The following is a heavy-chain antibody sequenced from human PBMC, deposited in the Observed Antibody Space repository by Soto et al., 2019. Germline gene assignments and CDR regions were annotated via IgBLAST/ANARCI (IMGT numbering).Heavy chain of an antibody. CDR1: GFTFSSYS. V-gene: IGHV3-21*01. CDR2: ISSSSSYI. J-gene: IGHJ4*02. Sequence: EVQLVESGGGLVKPGGSPRLSCAASGFTFSSYSMNWVRQAPGKGLEWVSSISSSSSYIYYADSVKGRFTISRDNAKNSLYLQMNSLRAEDTAVYYCARVYGSGSYWVGPLDYWGQGTLVTVSS. D-gene: IGHD3-10*01. CDR3: ARVYGSGSYWVGPLDY.